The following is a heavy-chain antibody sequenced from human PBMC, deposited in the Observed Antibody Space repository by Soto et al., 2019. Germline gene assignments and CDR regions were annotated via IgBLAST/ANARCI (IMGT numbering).Heavy chain of an antibody. CDR2: ISYDGSNK. V-gene: IGHV3-30-3*01. Sequence: GGSLRLSCAASGFTFSSYAMHWVRQAPGKGLEWVAVISYDGSNKYYADSVKGRFTISRDNSKNTLYLQMNSLRAEDTAVYYCARASHHTLGDFDYWGQGTLVTVSS. CDR1: GFTFSSYA. D-gene: IGHD1-26*01. CDR3: ARASHHTLGDFDY. J-gene: IGHJ4*02.